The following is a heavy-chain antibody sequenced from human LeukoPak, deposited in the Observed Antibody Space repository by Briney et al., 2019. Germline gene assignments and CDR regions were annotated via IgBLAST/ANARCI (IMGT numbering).Heavy chain of an antibody. Sequence: SETLSLTCTVSGGSISSYQWSWIRQPAGKGLEWIGRMYTSGTINYNPSLKSRVTMSVDTAKNQFSLKLSSVTAADTAVYYCARIISGAFDYWGQGTLVTVSS. V-gene: IGHV4-4*07. J-gene: IGHJ4*02. CDR3: ARIISGAFDY. CDR1: GGSISSYQ. CDR2: MYTSGTI. D-gene: IGHD5-12*01.